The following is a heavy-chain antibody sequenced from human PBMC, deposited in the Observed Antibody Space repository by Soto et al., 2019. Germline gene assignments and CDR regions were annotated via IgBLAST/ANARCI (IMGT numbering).Heavy chain of an antibody. CDR2: IYYSGST. D-gene: IGHD1-26*01. Sequence: PSETLSLTCTVSGGSISSYYWSWIRQPPGKGLEWIGYIYYSGSTNYNPSLKSRVTISVDTSKNQFSLKLSSVTAADTAVYYCARLRSGRMQSLSHYFDYWCQGTLVTVSS. V-gene: IGHV4-59*12. CDR1: GGSISSYY. CDR3: ARLRSGRMQSLSHYFDY. J-gene: IGHJ4*02.